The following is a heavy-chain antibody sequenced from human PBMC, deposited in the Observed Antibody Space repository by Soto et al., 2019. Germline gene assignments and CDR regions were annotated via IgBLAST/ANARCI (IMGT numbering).Heavy chain of an antibody. CDR3: TTRPIVDSYDSND. V-gene: IGHV3-15*07. J-gene: IGHJ4*02. CDR2: IRSKTDGGTT. CDR1: GFTFSHAW. D-gene: IGHD3-22*01. Sequence: GGSLRLSCAASGFTFSHAWMNWVRQAPGKGLEWVARIRSKTDGGTTEYAAPVKGRFTISRDDSKNTLYLQMNSLKTEDSAVYYCTTRPIVDSYDSNDWGQGTLVTVSS.